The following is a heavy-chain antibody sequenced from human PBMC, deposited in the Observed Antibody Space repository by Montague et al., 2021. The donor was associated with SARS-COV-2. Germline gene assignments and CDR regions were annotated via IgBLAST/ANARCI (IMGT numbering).Heavy chain of an antibody. V-gene: IGHV2-5*02. J-gene: IGHJ5*02. CDR1: GFSLSTNGVG. Sequence: PALVKPTQTLTLTCTFSGFSLSTNGVGVGWIRQPPGKALEWLALIYWDGDKRYSPSLMSRLTISRGTSKDQVVLTMTNMDPVDTATYYCAHLHTGFWSAYYSTWGQGTLVTVSS. CDR3: AHLHTGFWSAYYST. CDR2: IYWDGDK. D-gene: IGHD3-3*01.